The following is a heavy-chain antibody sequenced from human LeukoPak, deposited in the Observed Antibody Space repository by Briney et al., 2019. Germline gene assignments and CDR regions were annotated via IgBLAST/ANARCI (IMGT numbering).Heavy chain of an antibody. V-gene: IGHV4-59*01. D-gene: IGHD3-10*01. CDR1: GGSISSYY. CDR3: ALRMVRGVIDWFDP. J-gene: IGHJ5*02. Sequence: SETLSLTCTVSGGSISSYYWSWIRQPPGKGLEWTGYIYYSGSTNYNPSLKSRVTISVDTSKNQFSLKLSSVTAADTAVYYCALRMVRGVIDWFDPWGQGTLVTVSS. CDR2: IYYSGST.